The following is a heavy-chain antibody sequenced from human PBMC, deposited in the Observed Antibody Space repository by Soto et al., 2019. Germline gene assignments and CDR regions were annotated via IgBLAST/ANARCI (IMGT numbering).Heavy chain of an antibody. CDR2: IYYSGST. V-gene: IGHV4-31*03. J-gene: IGHJ4*02. D-gene: IGHD6-6*01. Sequence: QVQLQESGPGLVKPSQTLSLTCTVSGGSISSGGYYWSWIRQHPGKGLEWIGYIYYSGSTYYNPSLKSRVTISVDTSKNQFSLKLSSVTAADTAVYYCARVYKGSLAARSKYYFDYWGQGTLVTVSS. CDR1: GGSISSGGYY. CDR3: ARVYKGSLAARSKYYFDY.